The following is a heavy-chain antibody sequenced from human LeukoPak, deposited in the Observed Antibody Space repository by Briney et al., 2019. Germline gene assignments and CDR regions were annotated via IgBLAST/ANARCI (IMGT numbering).Heavy chain of an antibody. J-gene: IGHJ4*02. CDR1: GGPSSSYY. CDR3: AGALQFAFRT. V-gene: IGHV4-59*01. CDR2: IYYSGTT. D-gene: IGHD5-24*01. Sequence: SETLSLTCTVSGGPSSSYYWSWIRQSPGKGLEWIGYIYYSGTTYYNFSLKSRVTFSVDTSKNQFSLKLSSVTAADTAVYYCAGALQFAFRTWGQGTLVTVSS.